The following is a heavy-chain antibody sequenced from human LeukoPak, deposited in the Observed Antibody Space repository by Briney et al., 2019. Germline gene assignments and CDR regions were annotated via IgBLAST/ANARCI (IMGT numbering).Heavy chain of an antibody. CDR1: GHSFTSYW. V-gene: IGHV5-51*01. CDR3: ARSPVAAAGIGYYFDY. CDR2: IYPGDSDT. Sequence: GESLKISCQGSGHSFTSYWIGWVRQMPGKGLEWMGIIYPGDSDTRYSPSFQGQVTISADKSISTAYLQWSSLKASDTAMYYCARSPVAAAGIGYYFDYWGQGTLVTVSS. J-gene: IGHJ4*02. D-gene: IGHD6-13*01.